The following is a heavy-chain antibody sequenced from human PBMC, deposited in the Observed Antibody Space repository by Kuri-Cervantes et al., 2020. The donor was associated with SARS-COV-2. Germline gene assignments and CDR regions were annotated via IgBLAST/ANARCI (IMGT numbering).Heavy chain of an antibody. CDR2: IRSKAYGGTT. D-gene: IGHD1-26*01. V-gene: IGHV3-49*04. J-gene: IGHJ4*02. CDR1: GFTFSSYA. Sequence: GSLRLSCAASGFTFSSYAMSWVRQAPGKGLEWVGFIRSKAYGGTTEYAASVKGRFTISRDDSKSIAYLQMNSLKTEDTAVYYCTRDLVGATKVYYFDYWGQGTLVTVSS. CDR3: TRDLVGATKVYYFDY.